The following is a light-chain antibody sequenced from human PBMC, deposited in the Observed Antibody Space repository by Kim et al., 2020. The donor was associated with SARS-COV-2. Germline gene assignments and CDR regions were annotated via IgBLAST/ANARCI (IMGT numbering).Light chain of an antibody. J-gene: IGLJ2*01. CDR3: CSYAGSNNFEVV. Sequence: QSALTQPPSASGSPGQSVTISCTGTSSDVGNYKYVSWYQRHPGKAPKLIIYEVSQRTSGVPDRFSGSKSGNTASLTVSGLQAEDEADYYCCSYAGSNNFEVVFGGGTQLT. CDR1: SSDVGNYKY. CDR2: EVS. V-gene: IGLV2-8*01.